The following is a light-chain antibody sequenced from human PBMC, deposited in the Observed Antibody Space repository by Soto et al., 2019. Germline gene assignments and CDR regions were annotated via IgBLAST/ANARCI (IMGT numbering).Light chain of an antibody. CDR2: DVS. Sequence: QSVLTQPASVSGSPGQSITISCTGTSSDVGGFTYVSWYQQHPGKAPKLMIYDVSNRPSGVSNRFSGSKSGSTASLTISGLQAEDETDYYCSSYTTSSPLVLGTGTKVTVL. CDR3: SSYTTSSPLV. V-gene: IGLV2-14*01. J-gene: IGLJ1*01. CDR1: SSDVGGFTY.